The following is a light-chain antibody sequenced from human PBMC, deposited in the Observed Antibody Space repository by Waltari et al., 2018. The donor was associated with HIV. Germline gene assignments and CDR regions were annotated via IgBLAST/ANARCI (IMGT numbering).Light chain of an antibody. V-gene: IGKV3-15*01. CDR2: DAS. CDR3: QQYNNWPPWT. J-gene: IGKJ1*01. CDR1: QSVGGY. Sequence: EIVLTQSPATLSLSPGESATLSCRASQSVGGYLAWYQQKSGQAPRLLIYDASNRATGIPARFSGSGSGTEFTLTVSSLQSEDFAVYYCQQYNNWPPWTFGQGTKVEIK.